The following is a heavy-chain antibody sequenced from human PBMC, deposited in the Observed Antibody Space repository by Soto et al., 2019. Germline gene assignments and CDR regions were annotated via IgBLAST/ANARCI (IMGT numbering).Heavy chain of an antibody. D-gene: IGHD3-10*01. CDR2: INSDGSST. CDR3: SRDRWGGGRDMDV. Sequence: EVQLVESGGGLVQPGGSLRLSCAASGFTFSTYWIHWVRQAPGKGLVWVSRINSDGSSTTYADSVKGRFTISRANAKNTLFLQMSSLRAEDTAVYYCSRDRWGGGRDMDVRGQGNTVTVSS. V-gene: IGHV3-74*03. J-gene: IGHJ6*02. CDR1: GFTFSTYW.